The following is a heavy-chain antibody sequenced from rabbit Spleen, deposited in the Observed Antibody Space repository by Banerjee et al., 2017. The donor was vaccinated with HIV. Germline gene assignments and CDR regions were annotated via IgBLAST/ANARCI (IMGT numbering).Heavy chain of an antibody. Sequence: QELLEESGGGLVKPKGSLTLTCKASGFDLSSYYYMCWVRQAPGKGLEWIACIDSGSSGFTYFANWAKGRFTISKASSTTVTLQMTSLTAADTATYFCARDLVTVIGWNFNLWGPGTLVTVS. CDR1: GFDLSSYYY. V-gene: IGHV1S45*01. CDR2: IDSGSSGFT. J-gene: IGHJ4*01. CDR3: ARDLVTVIGWNFNL. D-gene: IGHD5-1*01.